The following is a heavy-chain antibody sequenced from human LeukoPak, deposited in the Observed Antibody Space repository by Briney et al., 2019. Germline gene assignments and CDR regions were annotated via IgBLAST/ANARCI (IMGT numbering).Heavy chain of an antibody. J-gene: IGHJ4*02. Sequence: PSETLSLTCTVSGGSISSGDYNWSWIRQPPGRDLEWLGYIYNSGTTYYNPSLKSRLTISIDTSKNQFSLKVSSVTAADTAVYYCARIRGWAFDARFDYWGQGTLVTVSS. CDR1: GGSISSGDYN. CDR2: IYNSGTT. CDR3: ARIRGWAFDARFDY. V-gene: IGHV4-30-4*01. D-gene: IGHD3-10*01.